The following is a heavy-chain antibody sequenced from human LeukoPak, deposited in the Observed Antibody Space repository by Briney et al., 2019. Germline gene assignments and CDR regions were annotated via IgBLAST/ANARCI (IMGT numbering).Heavy chain of an antibody. Sequence: GGPLRLSCAASGFTFSSYWMHWVRQAPGKGLVWVSRINSDGSSTSYADSVKGRFTISRDNSKNTLYLQMNSLRAEDTAVYYCAKAFGELVLDAFDIWGQGTMVTVSS. J-gene: IGHJ3*02. V-gene: IGHV3-74*01. D-gene: IGHD3-10*01. CDR3: AKAFGELVLDAFDI. CDR2: INSDGSST. CDR1: GFTFSSYW.